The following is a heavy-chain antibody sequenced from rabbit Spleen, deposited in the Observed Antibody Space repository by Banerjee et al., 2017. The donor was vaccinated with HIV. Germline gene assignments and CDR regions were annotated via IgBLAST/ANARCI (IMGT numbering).Heavy chain of an antibody. CDR2: IYTSSGST. D-gene: IGHD6-1*01. J-gene: IGHJ4*01. CDR3: ARGEHFSVGFSAFAIYLDL. CDR1: GFDFTSTYY. Sequence: QSLEESGGDLVKPGASLTLTCKASGFDFTSTYYMCWVRQAPGKGLELIACIYTSSGSTDYASWVNGRFTISKTSSTTVDLKMTSLTAADTATYFCARGEHFSVGFSAFAIYLDLWGPGTLVTVS. V-gene: IGHV1S40*01.